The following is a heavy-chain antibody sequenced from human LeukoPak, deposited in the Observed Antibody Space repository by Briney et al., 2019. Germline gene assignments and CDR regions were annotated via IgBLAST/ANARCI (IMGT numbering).Heavy chain of an antibody. D-gene: IGHD3-22*01. CDR2: IYYSGTT. J-gene: IGHJ4*02. CDR3: ARHVTIHYYDSSGYQFDY. V-gene: IGHV4-39*01. Sequence: SETLSLTCTVSGGSISSSTYYWGWIRQPPGKGLEWIGSIYYSGTTYYNPSLKSRVTISVDTSKNQFSLKLSSVTAADTAVYYCARHVTIHYYDSSGYQFDYWGQGTLVTVSS. CDR1: GGSISSSTYY.